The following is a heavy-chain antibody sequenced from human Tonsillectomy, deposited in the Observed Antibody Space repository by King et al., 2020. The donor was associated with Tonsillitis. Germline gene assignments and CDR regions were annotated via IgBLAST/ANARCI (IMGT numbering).Heavy chain of an antibody. J-gene: IGHJ2*01. Sequence: VQLVQSGAEVKKPGSSVQVSCKASGGTFSSYAISWVRQAPGQGLEWMGGIIPIFGTANYAQKFQGRVTITADESTSTAYMELSCLRSEDTAVYYRARGTMVRGVCRWYFDLWGRGTLVTVSS. CDR3: ARGTMVRGVCRWYFDL. CDR1: GGTFSSYA. V-gene: IGHV1-69*01. CDR2: IIPIFGTA. D-gene: IGHD3-10*01.